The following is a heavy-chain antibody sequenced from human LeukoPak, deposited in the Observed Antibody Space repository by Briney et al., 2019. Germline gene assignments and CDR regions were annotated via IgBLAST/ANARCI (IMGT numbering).Heavy chain of an antibody. J-gene: IGHJ4*02. Sequence: GGSLRLSCAASGFIFSNYGMHWVRQAPGKGLEWVAFMRSDGSDKYYADSVKDRFTISRDNSKNTLYLQMNSLRAEDTALYYCAKHDSSSYYWGQGTLVTVSS. CDR2: MRSDGSDK. CDR3: AKHDSSSYY. V-gene: IGHV3-30*02. CDR1: GFIFSNYG. D-gene: IGHD3-22*01.